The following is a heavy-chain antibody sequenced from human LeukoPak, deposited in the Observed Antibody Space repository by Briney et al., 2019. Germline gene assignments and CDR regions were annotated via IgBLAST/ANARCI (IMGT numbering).Heavy chain of an antibody. D-gene: IGHD2-21*01. CDR3: AKDQVISGSEASDI. Sequence: GGSLRLSCAASGFTISSYYMAWVRQAPGKGLEWVSVIYHSGNTDYADSVKGRFTISRDNSWNTLYLQMSSLRVEDTAVYYCAKDQVISGSEASDIWGQGTMVTVSS. CDR2: IYHSGNT. V-gene: IGHV3-53*01. J-gene: IGHJ3*02. CDR1: GFTISSYY.